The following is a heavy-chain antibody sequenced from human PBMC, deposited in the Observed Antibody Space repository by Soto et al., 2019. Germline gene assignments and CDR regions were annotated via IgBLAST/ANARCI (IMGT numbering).Heavy chain of an antibody. D-gene: IGHD3-10*01. J-gene: IGHJ4*02. CDR1: GFTFSSYA. CDR2: ISYDGSNK. V-gene: IGHV3-30-3*01. CDR3: ARAAGGSMVRHGCDY. Sequence: QVQLVESGGGVVQPGRSLRLSCAASGFTFSSYAMHWVRQAPGKGLEWVAVISYDGSNKYYADSVTGRFTISRDNSKNTLYLQMNSLRAEDTAVYYCARAAGGSMVRHGCDYWGQGTLVTVSS.